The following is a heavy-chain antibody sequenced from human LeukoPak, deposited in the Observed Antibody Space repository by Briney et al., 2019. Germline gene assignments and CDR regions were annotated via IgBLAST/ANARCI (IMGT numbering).Heavy chain of an antibody. CDR1: GFTFSSYS. CDR3: AKYYGSGSYYYLIYAFDI. V-gene: IGHV3-48*01. Sequence: PGGSLRLSCAASGFTFSSYSMNWVRQVPGKGLEWVSYISSSSSTIYYADSVKGRFTISRDNSKNTLDLQMNSLRTEDTAVYYCAKYYGSGSYYYLIYAFDIWGQGTMVTVSS. D-gene: IGHD3-10*01. J-gene: IGHJ3*02. CDR2: ISSSSSTI.